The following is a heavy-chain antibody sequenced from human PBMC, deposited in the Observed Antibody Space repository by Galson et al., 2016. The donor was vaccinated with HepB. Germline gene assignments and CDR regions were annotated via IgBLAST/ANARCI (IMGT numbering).Heavy chain of an antibody. V-gene: IGHV3-53*01. J-gene: IGHJ4*02. CDR1: GVSGTY. CDR3: ARGHYGAF. CDR2: IFPGGGA. Sequence: SLRLSCAASGVSGTYMRWVRQAPGKGLEWLSVIFPGGGAYYADSVRGRFTTPRDDSWDTVYLQMRSLRPEDTAVYYCARGHYGAFLGQGKLVTVSS.